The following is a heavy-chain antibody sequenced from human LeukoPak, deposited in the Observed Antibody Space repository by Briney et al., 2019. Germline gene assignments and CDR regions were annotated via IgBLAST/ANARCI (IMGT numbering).Heavy chain of an antibody. CDR1: GFTFSSYS. V-gene: IGHV3-74*01. J-gene: IGHJ3*02. D-gene: IGHD3-10*01. CDR3: ARDGGSGNLGAFDI. Sequence: PGRSLRLSCAASGFTFSSYSMNWVRQAPGKGLEWVSRVKSDGSDTIYADSVKGRFTAARENAKNTLYLQMNSLRAEDTAVYYCARDGGSGNLGAFDIWGQGTMVTVSS. CDR2: VKSDGSDT.